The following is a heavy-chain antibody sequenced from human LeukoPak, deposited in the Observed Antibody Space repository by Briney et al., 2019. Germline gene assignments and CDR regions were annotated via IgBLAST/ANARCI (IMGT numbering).Heavy chain of an antibody. CDR1: GGSISSGDYY. CDR2: IYYSGST. Sequence: ASQTLSLTCTVSGGSISSGDYYWSWIRQPPGKGLEWIGYIYYSGSTNYNPSLKSRVTISVDTSKNQFSLKLSSVTAADTAVYYCARGTAALYYYYMDVWGKGTTVTVSS. V-gene: IGHV4-61*08. J-gene: IGHJ6*03. CDR3: ARGTAALYYYYMDV. D-gene: IGHD4-17*01.